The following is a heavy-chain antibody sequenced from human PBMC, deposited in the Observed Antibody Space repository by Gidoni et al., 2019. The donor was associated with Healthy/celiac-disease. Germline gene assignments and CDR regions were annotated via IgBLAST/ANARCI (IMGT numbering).Heavy chain of an antibody. D-gene: IGHD6-13*01. CDR3: AGAAGTFFDY. J-gene: IGHJ4*02. V-gene: IGHV4-38-2*01. CDR1: GYSISSGYY. CDR2: IYHSGST. Sequence: QVQLQESGPGLVKPSETLSLTCAVSGYSISSGYYWGWIRQPPGTGLEWIGSIYHSGSTYYNPSLKSRVTISVDTSKNQFSLKLSSVTAADTAVYYCAGAAGTFFDYWGQGTLVTVSS.